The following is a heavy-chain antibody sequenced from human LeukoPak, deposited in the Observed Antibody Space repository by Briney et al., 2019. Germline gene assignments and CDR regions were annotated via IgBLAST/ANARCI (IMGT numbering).Heavy chain of an antibody. J-gene: IGHJ4*02. V-gene: IGHV1-69*02. CDR2: IIPILGIA. CDR1: GGTFSSYT. Sequence: SVKVSCKASGGTFSSYTISWVRQAPGQGLEWMGRIIPILGIANYAQKFQGRVTITADKSTSTAYMELSSLRSEDTAVYYCARYQYYYDSSGYPVDFWGQGTLVTVSS. D-gene: IGHD3-22*01. CDR3: ARYQYYYDSSGYPVDF.